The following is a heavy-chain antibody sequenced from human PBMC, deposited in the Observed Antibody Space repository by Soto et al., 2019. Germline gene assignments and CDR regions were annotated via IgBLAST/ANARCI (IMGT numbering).Heavy chain of an antibody. V-gene: IGHV4-39*01. D-gene: IGHD3-9*01. Sequence: QLQLQESGPGLVKPSETLSLTCTVSGGSISSSSYYWGWIRQPPGKGLEWIGSIYYSGSTYYNPSLKHRVPISVDTSKHQFSLKLSSVTAADTAVYXCARHXNYDILTGYSGLDAFDIWGQGTMVTVSS. CDR2: IYYSGST. J-gene: IGHJ3*02. CDR1: GGSISSSSYY. CDR3: ARHXNYDILTGYSGLDAFDI.